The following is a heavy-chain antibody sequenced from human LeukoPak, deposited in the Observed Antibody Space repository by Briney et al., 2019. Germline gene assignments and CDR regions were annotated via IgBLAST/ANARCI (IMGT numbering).Heavy chain of an antibody. CDR3: ATRWGYYGSGPLYGMDV. J-gene: IGHJ6*02. CDR2: INHSGST. D-gene: IGHD3-10*01. V-gene: IGHV4-34*01. CDR1: GGSFSGYY. Sequence: PSETLSLTCAVYGGSFSGYYWSWIRQPPGKEREGIGEINHSGSTNYNPSLKSRVTISVDTSKNQFSLKLSSVTAADTAVYYCATRWGYYGSGPLYGMDVWGQGTTVTVSS.